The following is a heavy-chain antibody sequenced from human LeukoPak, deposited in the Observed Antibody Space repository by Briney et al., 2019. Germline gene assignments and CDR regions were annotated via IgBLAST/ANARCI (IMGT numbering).Heavy chain of an antibody. CDR1: GFAFSDYY. Sequence: GGSLRLSCAGSGFAFSDYYMTWIRQAPGRGLEFISYIIVSGNSIVYADSVKGRFTISRDNAKNSLYLQMNSLRDEDTAVYYCAREPRLAVYWGQGTLVTVSS. J-gene: IGHJ4*02. D-gene: IGHD6-19*01. CDR3: AREPRLAVY. CDR2: IIVSGNSI. V-gene: IGHV3-11*01.